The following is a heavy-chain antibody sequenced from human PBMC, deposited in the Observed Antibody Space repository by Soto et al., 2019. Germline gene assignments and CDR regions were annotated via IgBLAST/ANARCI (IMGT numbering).Heavy chain of an antibody. J-gene: IGHJ4*02. CDR1: GYTLTSFY. Sequence: GASVKVSCKASGYTLTSFYIHWVRQAPGQGLEWMGIINPSGGSTNYAQRFQGRVTITGDTSTSTVYMDLSSLRSEDTAVYYFARPLASGDYWGQGTLVSVSS. V-gene: IGHV1-46*03. D-gene: IGHD6-6*01. CDR3: ARPLASGDY. CDR2: INPSGGST.